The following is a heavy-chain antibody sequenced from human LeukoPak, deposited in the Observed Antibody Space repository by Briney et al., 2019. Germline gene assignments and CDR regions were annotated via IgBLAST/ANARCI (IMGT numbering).Heavy chain of an antibody. CDR3: ARVLVYYDSSGYPRGAFDI. V-gene: IGHV4-39*01. D-gene: IGHD3-22*01. CDR1: GGSISSSSYY. J-gene: IGHJ3*02. CDR2: IYYSGST. Sequence: PSETLSLTCTVSGGSISSSSYYWGWIRQTPGKGLEWIGSIYYSGSTYYNPSLKSRVTISVDTSKNQFSLKLSSVTAADTAVYYCARVLVYYDSSGYPRGAFDIWGQGTMVTVSS.